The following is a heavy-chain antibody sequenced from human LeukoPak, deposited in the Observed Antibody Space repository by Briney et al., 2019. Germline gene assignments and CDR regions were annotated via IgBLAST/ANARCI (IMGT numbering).Heavy chain of an antibody. J-gene: IGHJ5*02. CDR2: RYFRSKWYN. V-gene: IGHV6-1*01. D-gene: IGHD6-13*01. Sequence: QTLSLTCAISGYSGSINSAAWNWGRQSPSRGIEWQGRRYFRSKWYNDYDASVKSRITINPDTSKNQFPLQLNSVTPEDTAVYYCARGDVSSSWYFYWFDPLGQGTLVTVSS. CDR3: ARGDVSSSWYFYWFDP. CDR1: GYSGSINSAA.